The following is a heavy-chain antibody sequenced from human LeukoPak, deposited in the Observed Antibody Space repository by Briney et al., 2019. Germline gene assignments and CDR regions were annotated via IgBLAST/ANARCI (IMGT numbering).Heavy chain of an antibody. CDR2: IYSGGST. Sequence: PGGSLRLSCAASGFTVSSNYMSWVRQAPGKGLEWVSIIYSGGSTYYADSVKGRFTISRYNSKNTLYLQMNSLRAEDTAVYYCARTGKSYGYYFWGQGTLVTVSS. V-gene: IGHV3-53*04. J-gene: IGHJ4*02. D-gene: IGHD5-18*01. CDR3: ARTGKSYGYYF. CDR1: GFTVSSNY.